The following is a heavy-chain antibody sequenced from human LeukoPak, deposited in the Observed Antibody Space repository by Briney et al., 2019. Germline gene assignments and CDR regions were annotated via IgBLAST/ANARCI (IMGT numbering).Heavy chain of an antibody. CDR1: GGSISSSNW. D-gene: IGHD3-22*01. CDR3: ARTYFDSSGFYPDAFDI. Sequence: PSETLSLTCGVSGGSISSSNWWSWVRQPPGKGLEWIGEIYHRGSTNYDPSLKSRVTISVDKFKNQFSLNLTSVTAADTAVYYCARTYFDSSGFYPDAFDIWGQGTMVTVTS. CDR2: IYHRGST. J-gene: IGHJ3*02. V-gene: IGHV4-4*02.